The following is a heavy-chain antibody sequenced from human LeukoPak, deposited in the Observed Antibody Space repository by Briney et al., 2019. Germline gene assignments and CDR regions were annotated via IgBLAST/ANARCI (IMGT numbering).Heavy chain of an antibody. D-gene: IGHD1-1*01. Sequence: GGSLRLSCAASGFTFSSYSMNWVRQAPGKGLEWVSAISGSGGRTFYADSVKGRFTISRDNSKNTLYLQMNSLRAEDTAVYYCAKVGTGVYYYYMGVWGKGTTVTVSS. CDR3: AKVGTGVYYYYMGV. J-gene: IGHJ6*03. CDR1: GFTFSSYS. CDR2: ISGSGGRT. V-gene: IGHV3-23*01.